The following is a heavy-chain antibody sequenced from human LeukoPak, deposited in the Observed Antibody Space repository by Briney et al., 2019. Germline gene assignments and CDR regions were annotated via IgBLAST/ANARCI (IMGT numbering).Heavy chain of an antibody. J-gene: IGHJ6*02. CDR3: ARGVPYYYGSGSSQYYYGMDV. V-gene: IGHV3-21*01. Sequence: GGSLRLSCAASGFTFSSYSMNWVRQAPGKGLEWVSFISSSSSYIYYADSVKGRFTISRDNAKNSLYLQMNSLRAEDTAVYYCARGVPYYYGSGSSQYYYGMDVWGQGTTVTVSS. D-gene: IGHD3-10*01. CDR2: ISSSSSYI. CDR1: GFTFSSYS.